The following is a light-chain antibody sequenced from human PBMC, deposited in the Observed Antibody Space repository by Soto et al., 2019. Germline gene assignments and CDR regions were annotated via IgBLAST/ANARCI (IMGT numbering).Light chain of an antibody. CDR2: GIS. J-gene: IGKJ2*01. Sequence: EIVLTQSPDTLALSPGERATLSCRASQSVTSNYLAWYQQKPGQAPRLLIFGISSRATGIPDRFSGSGSGTDFTLTIAILEPEDFAVYSCQQYGSSYAFGQGTKLEIK. CDR1: QSVTSNY. V-gene: IGKV3-20*01. CDR3: QQYGSSYA.